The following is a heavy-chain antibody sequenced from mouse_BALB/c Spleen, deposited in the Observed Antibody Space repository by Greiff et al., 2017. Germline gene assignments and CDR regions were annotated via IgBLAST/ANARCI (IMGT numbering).Heavy chain of an antibody. V-gene: IGHV1S137*01. Sequence: VMLVESGAELVRPGVSVKISCKGSGYTFTDYAMHWVKQSHAKSLEWIGVISTYYGDASYNQKFKGKATMTVDKSSSTAYMELARLTSEDSAIYYCARQGGSRREFAYWGQGTLVTVSA. D-gene: IGHD1-1*01. CDR2: ISTYYGDA. CDR3: ARQGGSRREFAY. J-gene: IGHJ3*01. CDR1: GYTFTDYA.